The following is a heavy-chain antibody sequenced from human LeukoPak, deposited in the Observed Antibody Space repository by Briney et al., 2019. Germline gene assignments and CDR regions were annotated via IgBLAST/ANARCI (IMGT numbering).Heavy chain of an antibody. CDR3: ARASGSYNIDY. CDR2: INHSGST. D-gene: IGHD1-26*01. J-gene: IGHJ4*02. Sequence: PSETLSLTCAVYGGSFSGYYWSWIRQPPGKGLEWIGEINHSGSTNYNPSLKSRVTISVDTSKNQFSLKLSSVTAADTAVYYCARASGSYNIDYWGRGTLVTVSS. CDR1: GGSFSGYY. V-gene: IGHV4-34*01.